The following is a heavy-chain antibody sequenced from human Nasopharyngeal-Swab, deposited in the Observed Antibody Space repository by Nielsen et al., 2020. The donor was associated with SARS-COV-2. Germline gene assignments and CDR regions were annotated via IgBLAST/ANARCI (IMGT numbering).Heavy chain of an antibody. D-gene: IGHD3-10*01. V-gene: IGHV4-61*02. CDR2: IYTSGST. Sequence: WIRQPPGKGLEWIGRIYTSGSTNYNPSLKSRVTISVDTSKNQFSLKQSSVTAADTAVYYCARGITTLYYYYYMDVWGKGTTVTVSS. J-gene: IGHJ6*03. CDR3: ARGITTLYYYYYMDV.